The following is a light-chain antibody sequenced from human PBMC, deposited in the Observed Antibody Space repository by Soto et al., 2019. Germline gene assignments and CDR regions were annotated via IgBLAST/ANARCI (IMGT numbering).Light chain of an antibody. CDR1: QSVGTY. Sequence: DIVLTQSPATLSLSPGERVTLSCRASQSVGTYLAWYQQKPGQAPRLLISDASNRATGIPARFSGSGSGTDFTLTISSLQPEDVAAYYCQKYNSAPLTFGGGTRWIS. V-gene: IGKV3-11*01. J-gene: IGKJ4*01. CDR3: QKYNSAPLT. CDR2: DAS.